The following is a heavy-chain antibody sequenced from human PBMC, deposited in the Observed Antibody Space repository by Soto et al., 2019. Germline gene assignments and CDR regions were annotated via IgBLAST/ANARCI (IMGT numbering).Heavy chain of an antibody. CDR2: ISGSGENT. CDR3: ARATGGGHGYIDM. CDR1: GFSINNYA. D-gene: IGHD5-18*01. J-gene: IGHJ4*01. V-gene: IGHV3-23*01. Sequence: PGGSLRLSCTASGFSINNYAGTWVRQAPGRGLEWVSSISGSGENTCYTDSVKGRFTISRDDSKNTVFLQMNSLRGDDSGIYFCARATGGGHGYIDMWGPGTMVTVYS.